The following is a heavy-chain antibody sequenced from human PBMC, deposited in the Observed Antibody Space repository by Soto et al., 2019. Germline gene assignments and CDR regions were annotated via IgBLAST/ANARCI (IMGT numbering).Heavy chain of an antibody. Sequence: ASVKVSCKASGYTFTSYGISWVRQAPGQGLEWMGWISAYNGNTNYAQKLQGRVTMTTDTSTSTAYMELRSLRSDGTAVYYCARSSPYDSSGYFLARYYFDYLGQGTLVTVSS. D-gene: IGHD3-22*01. CDR3: ARSSPYDSSGYFLARYYFDY. V-gene: IGHV1-18*04. J-gene: IGHJ4*02. CDR1: GYTFTSYG. CDR2: ISAYNGNT.